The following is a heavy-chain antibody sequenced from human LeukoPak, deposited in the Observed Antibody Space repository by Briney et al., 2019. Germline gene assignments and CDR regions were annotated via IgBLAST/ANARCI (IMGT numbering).Heavy chain of an antibody. V-gene: IGHV4-38-2*02. CDR1: GYSISSGYY. CDR3: ARDREAWFDP. D-gene: IGHD1-26*01. CDR2: IYHSGST. J-gene: IGHJ5*02. Sequence: SETLSLTCTVSGYSISSGYYWGWIRQPPGKGLEWIGSIYHSGSTYYNPSLKGRVTISVDTSKNQFSLKLSSVTAADTAVYYCARDREAWFDPWGQGTLVTVSS.